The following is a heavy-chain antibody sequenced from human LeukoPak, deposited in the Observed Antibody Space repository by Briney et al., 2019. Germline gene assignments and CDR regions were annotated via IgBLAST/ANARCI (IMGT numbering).Heavy chain of an antibody. D-gene: IGHD5-24*01. CDR2: ISVYNGNT. CDR3: AREGRDGYNKDLWY. V-gene: IGHV1-18*01. Sequence: ASVKVSCKASGYTFSIYGFSWVRQAPGQGLEWMRWISVYNGNTNYAQKFQGRVTMTRDMSTSTVYMELSSLRSEDTAVYYCAREGRDGYNKDLWYWGQGTLVTVSS. J-gene: IGHJ4*02. CDR1: GYTFSIYG.